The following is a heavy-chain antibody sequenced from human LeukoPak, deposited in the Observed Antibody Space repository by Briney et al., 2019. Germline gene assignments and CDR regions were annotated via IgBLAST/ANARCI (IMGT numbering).Heavy chain of an antibody. J-gene: IGHJ4*02. D-gene: IGHD3-10*01. Sequence: SETLSLTCAVYGGSFSGYYWSWIRQPPGKGLEWIGEINHSGSTNYNPSLKSRVTISVDTSKNQFSLKLSSVTAADTAVYYCARVGNYYGSGSYYTTRYYFDYWGQGTLVTASS. CDR1: GGSFSGYY. CDR3: ARVGNYYGSGSYYTTRYYFDY. V-gene: IGHV4-34*01. CDR2: INHSGST.